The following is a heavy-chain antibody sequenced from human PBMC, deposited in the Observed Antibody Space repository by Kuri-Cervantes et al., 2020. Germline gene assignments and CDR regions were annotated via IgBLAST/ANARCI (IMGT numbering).Heavy chain of an antibody. J-gene: IGHJ4*02. CDR1: GFTFSSYS. D-gene: IGHD3-10*01. CDR3: ARGTLSGTHDY. CDR2: ISSSSSYI. Sequence: GESLKISCAASGFTFSSYSMNWVRQAPGKGLEWVSSISSSSSYIYYADSVKGRFTISRDNAKNSLCLQMNSLRAEDTAVYYCARGTLSGTHDYWGQGTLVTVSS. V-gene: IGHV3-21*03.